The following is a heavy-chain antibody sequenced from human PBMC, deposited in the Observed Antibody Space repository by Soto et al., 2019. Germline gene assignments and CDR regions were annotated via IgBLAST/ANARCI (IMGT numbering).Heavy chain of an antibody. V-gene: IGHV4-61*08. CDR3: ARFHDS. J-gene: IGHJ4*02. Sequence: PSETLSLTCTACCASVDSTDFTWSWIRQPSGKGLEWIGYIFHFGKANYNPSLKSRVTISIDTSKNQFSLNLISVIAADTAMYYCARFHDSWGPGILVTVSS. CDR1: CASVDSTDFT. CDR2: IFHFGKA.